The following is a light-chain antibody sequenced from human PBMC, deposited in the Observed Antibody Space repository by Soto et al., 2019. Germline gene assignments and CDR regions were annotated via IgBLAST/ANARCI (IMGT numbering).Light chain of an antibody. V-gene: IGKV3D-20*02. Sequence: EIVLTQFPGALSLSPGERVTLSCRASQTVSNTYLAWYQQKSGQAPKFLIYGASNRATGIPDRFSGSGSGTDFTLTISRLEPEDFAVYYCQQRSNWPNTFGGGTKVEIK. CDR3: QQRSNWPNT. J-gene: IGKJ4*01. CDR1: QTVSNTY. CDR2: GAS.